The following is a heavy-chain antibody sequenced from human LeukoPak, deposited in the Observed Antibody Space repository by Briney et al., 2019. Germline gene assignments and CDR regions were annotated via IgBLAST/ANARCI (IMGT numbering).Heavy chain of an antibody. Sequence: GASVKVSCKASGYTFTSYPMHWVRQAPGQRLEWMGWISAGNDNTKYSRNFQGRVTFISNTSATTAFMELSSLRSEDAAVYYCARDSGSGNNDYWGQGTLVTVSS. CDR2: ISAGNDNT. D-gene: IGHD1-26*01. CDR3: ARDSGSGNNDY. J-gene: IGHJ4*02. V-gene: IGHV1-3*01. CDR1: GYTFTSYP.